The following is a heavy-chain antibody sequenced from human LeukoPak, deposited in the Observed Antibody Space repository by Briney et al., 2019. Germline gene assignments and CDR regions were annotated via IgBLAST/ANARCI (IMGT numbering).Heavy chain of an antibody. CDR3: ARSRMVRGVIRARYFDY. Sequence: PSETLSLTCAVSGGSISSGGYSWNWIRQPPGKGLEWIGFIYHSGSTYYNPSLKSRVTISVDRSKNQFSLKLSSVTAADTAVYYCARSRMVRGVIRARYFDYWGQGTLVTVSS. D-gene: IGHD3-10*01. CDR2: IYHSGST. CDR1: GGSISSGGYS. J-gene: IGHJ4*02. V-gene: IGHV4-30-2*02.